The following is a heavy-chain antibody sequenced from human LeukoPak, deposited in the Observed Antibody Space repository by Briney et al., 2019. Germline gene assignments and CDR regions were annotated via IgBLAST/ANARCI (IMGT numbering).Heavy chain of an antibody. CDR2: ITPIFGTA. CDR3: ASRLYCSNTRCRNFPFAY. Sequence: SLKVSCKASGGTFSSYAINWVRQAPGQGLEWIGGITPIFGTANYAQTFQDRVTISADESTSTAYMELSSLRSEDTAIYYCASRLYCSNTRCRNFPFAYWGQGTLVTVSS. J-gene: IGHJ4*02. D-gene: IGHD2-2*01. V-gene: IGHV1-69*13. CDR1: GGTFSSYA.